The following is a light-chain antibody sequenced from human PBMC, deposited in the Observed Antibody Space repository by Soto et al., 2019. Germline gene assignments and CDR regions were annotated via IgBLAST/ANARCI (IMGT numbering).Light chain of an antibody. Sequence: DIQMTQSPSSLSASVGDRVTITCQASQDISNYLNWYQQKSVKAAKVLMTDYSSLQSGVPSRFNGSGSGTDFTLTISSLQPEDYATYYCQQSYNTHLTFGGGTKVDIK. CDR1: QDISNY. J-gene: IGKJ4*01. CDR2: DYS. CDR3: QQSYNTHLT. V-gene: IGKV1-39*01.